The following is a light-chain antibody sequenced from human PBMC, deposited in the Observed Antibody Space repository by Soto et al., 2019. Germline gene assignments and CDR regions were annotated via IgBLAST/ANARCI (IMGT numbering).Light chain of an antibody. CDR1: QGIRID. J-gene: IGKJ1*01. CDR3: LQHNSFPRT. CDR2: GAS. V-gene: IGKV1-17*02. Sequence: DIQMTQSTSALSGSVVDRFTISFRASQGIRIDLGWFQQRPGKAPKRLIYGASSLQSGVPSRFSGSGSGTEFTLTISNLQPEDFATYYCLQHNSFPRTFGQGTKVDIK.